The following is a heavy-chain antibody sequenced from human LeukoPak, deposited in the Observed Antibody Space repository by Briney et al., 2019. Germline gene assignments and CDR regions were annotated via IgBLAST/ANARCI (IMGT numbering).Heavy chain of an antibody. V-gene: IGHV3-23*01. D-gene: IGHD3-22*01. CDR3: ASYDSSGYYHYFDY. J-gene: IGHJ4*02. Sequence: PGGSLRLSCAASGFTFSDYYMSWLRQAPGKGLEWVSAISGSGGSTYYADSVKGRFTISRDNSKNTLYLQMNSLRAEGTAVYYCASYDSSGYYHYFDYWGQGTLVTVSS. CDR2: ISGSGGST. CDR1: GFTFSDYY.